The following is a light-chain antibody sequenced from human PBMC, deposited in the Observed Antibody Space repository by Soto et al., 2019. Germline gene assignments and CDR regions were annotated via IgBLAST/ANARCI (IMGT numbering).Light chain of an antibody. J-gene: IGLJ2*01. Sequence: QAVVTQSPSASASLGASVKLTCTLSSGHSRFDIAWHQQQPEKGPRYLMKVNSDGSHRKGDGIPDRFSGSSSGAERYLTIFSLQSEDEADYYCQTWGTGIVFGGGTKVTVL. CDR3: QTWGTGIV. CDR1: SGHSRFD. V-gene: IGLV4-69*01. CDR2: VNSDGSH.